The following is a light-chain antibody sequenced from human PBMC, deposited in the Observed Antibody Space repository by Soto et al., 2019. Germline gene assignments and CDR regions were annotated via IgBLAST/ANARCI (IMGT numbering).Light chain of an antibody. CDR3: QQYYSTPH. V-gene: IGKV4-1*01. J-gene: IGKJ1*01. CDR1: QSVLYSSNNKNY. CDR2: WAS. Sequence: DIVMTQSPDSLAVSLGERATINCKSSQSVLYSSNNKNYLAWYQQKPGQPPKLLIYWASTRESGVPDRFSGSGSGTDFTLTISSLQAEDVAVYYCQQYYSTPHFGQGTKVEIK.